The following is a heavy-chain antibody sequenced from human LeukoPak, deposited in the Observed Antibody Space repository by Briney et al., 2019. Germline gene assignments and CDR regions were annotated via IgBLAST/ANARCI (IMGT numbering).Heavy chain of an antibody. J-gene: IGHJ4*02. Sequence: GGSLRLSCAASGFTFSSYWMSWVRQVPGKGLEWVANIKQDGSEKYYVDSVKGRFTISRDNAKNSPYLQMNSLRAEDTAVYYCARTIGNQEFDYWGQGTLVTVSS. V-gene: IGHV3-7*04. D-gene: IGHD1-26*01. CDR3: ARTIGNQEFDY. CDR2: IKQDGSEK. CDR1: GFTFSSYW.